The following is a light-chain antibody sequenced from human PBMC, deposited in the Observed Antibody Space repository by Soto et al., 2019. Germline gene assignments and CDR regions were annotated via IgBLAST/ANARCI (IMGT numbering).Light chain of an antibody. Sequence: QSALTQPRSVSGSPGQSVTISCTGTSSDVGGYDYVSWYQQYPGKAPKIVIYDVIMRPSGVPARFSGSKSGNTASLTISGLQAEDDGDYYCWSYAGSSWVFGGGTQLTVL. V-gene: IGLV2-11*01. CDR3: WSYAGSSWV. CDR2: DVI. CDR1: SSDVGGYDY. J-gene: IGLJ3*02.